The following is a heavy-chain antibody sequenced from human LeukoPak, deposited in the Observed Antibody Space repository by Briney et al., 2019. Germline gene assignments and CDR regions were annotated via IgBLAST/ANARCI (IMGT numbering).Heavy chain of an antibody. J-gene: IGHJ5*02. D-gene: IGHD3-22*01. CDR3: ASDRGYPLEPFDP. V-gene: IGHV3-21*01. Sequence: GGSLRLSCAASRFTFSSDSMNWVRQAPGKGLEWVSSISSSSSYIYYADSVKGRFTISRDNAKNSLYLQMNSLRAEDTAVYYCASDRGYPLEPFDPWGQGTLVTVSS. CDR1: RFTFSSDS. CDR2: ISSSSSYI.